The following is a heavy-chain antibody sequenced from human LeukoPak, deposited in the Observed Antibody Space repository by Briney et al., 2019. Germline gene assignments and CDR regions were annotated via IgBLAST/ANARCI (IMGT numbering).Heavy chain of an antibody. Sequence: PGGSLRLSCAASGFTFSDYYMSWLRQAPGKGLEWVSYISSSGNTIYYADSVKGRFTISRDNAKNSLPLQMNSLRAEDTAVYYCGRGGGSSPRNYHYYGMDVWGQGTTVTVSS. CDR1: GFTFSDYY. D-gene: IGHD2-15*01. CDR3: GRGGGSSPRNYHYYGMDV. CDR2: ISSSGNTI. V-gene: IGHV3-11*01. J-gene: IGHJ6*02.